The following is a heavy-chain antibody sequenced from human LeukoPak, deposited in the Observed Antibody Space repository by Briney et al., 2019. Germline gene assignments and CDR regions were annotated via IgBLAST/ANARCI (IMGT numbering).Heavy chain of an antibody. CDR1: KFTFSSYA. CDR2: ISYDGSNK. Sequence: GGSLRLSCAASKFTFSSYAIHWVRQAPGKGLEWVAVISYDGSNKYYADSVKGRFTISRDNSKNTLYLQMNSLRAEDTAVYYCAREGSSAMVNWFDPWGQGTPVTVSS. CDR3: AREGSSAMVNWFDP. V-gene: IGHV3-30-3*01. D-gene: IGHD2-2*01. J-gene: IGHJ5*02.